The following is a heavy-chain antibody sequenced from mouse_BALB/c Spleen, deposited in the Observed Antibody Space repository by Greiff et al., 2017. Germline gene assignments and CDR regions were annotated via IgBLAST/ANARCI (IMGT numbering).Heavy chain of an antibody. V-gene: IGHV2-2*02. J-gene: IGHJ4*01. CDR3: ARNSRYDGYYAMDY. CDR2: IWSGGST. Sequence: QVQLKESGPGLVQPSQSLSITCTVSGFSLTSYGVHWVRQSPGKGLEWLGVIWSGGSTDYNAAFISRLSISKDNSKSQVFFKMNSLQANDTAIYYCARNSRYDGYYAMDYWGQGTSVTVSS. CDR1: GFSLTSYG. D-gene: IGHD2-14*01.